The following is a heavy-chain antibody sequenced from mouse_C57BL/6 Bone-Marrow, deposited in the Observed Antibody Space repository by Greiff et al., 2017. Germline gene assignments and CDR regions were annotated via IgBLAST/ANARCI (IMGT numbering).Heavy chain of an antibody. CDR2: IWSGGST. D-gene: IGHD1-2*01. V-gene: IGHV2-2*01. CDR3: SLLRGFAY. CDR1: GFSLTSYG. Sequence: VQLQESGPGLVQPSPSLSITCTVSGFSLTSYGVHWVRQSPGKGLEWLGVIWSGGSTDYNAAFISRLSISKDNSKSQVFFKMNSLQADDTAIYYCSLLRGFAYWGQGTLVTVSA. J-gene: IGHJ3*01.